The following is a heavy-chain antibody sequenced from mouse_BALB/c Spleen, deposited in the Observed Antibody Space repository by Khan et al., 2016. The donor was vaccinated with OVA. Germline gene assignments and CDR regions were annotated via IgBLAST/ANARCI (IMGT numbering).Heavy chain of an antibody. CDR2: IDPFSGGT. Sequence: EVQLQQSGPELVKPGASVKISCKASGYSFTTYYIHWVIQSHGKSLEWIGYIDPFSGGTTSNQKFKGKATLTVDKSSSTAHIHLSNLTSEDSAVCYCTRHGYVAWFTYWGQGTLVTVSS. J-gene: IGHJ3*01. CDR1: GYSFTTYY. V-gene: IGHV1S135*01. D-gene: IGHD2-2*01. CDR3: TRHGYVAWFTY.